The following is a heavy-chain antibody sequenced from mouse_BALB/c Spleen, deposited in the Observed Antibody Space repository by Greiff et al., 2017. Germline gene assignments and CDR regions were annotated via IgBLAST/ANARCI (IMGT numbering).Heavy chain of an antibody. V-gene: IGHV1S34*01. D-gene: IGHD1-3*01. CDR1: GYSFTGYY. CDR2: ISCYNGAT. CDR3: ARKGLTFYAMDY. Sequence: LVKPGASVKISCKASGYSFTGYYMHWVKQSHGKSLEWIGYISCYNGATSYNQKFKGKATFTVDTSSSTAYMQFNSLTSEDSAVYYCARKGLTFYAMDYWGQGTSVTVSS. J-gene: IGHJ4*01.